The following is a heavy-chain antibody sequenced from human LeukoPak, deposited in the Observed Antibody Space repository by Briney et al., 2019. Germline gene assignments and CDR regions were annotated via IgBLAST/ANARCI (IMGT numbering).Heavy chain of an antibody. V-gene: IGHV4-61*01. CDR1: GGSVSSGTYY. J-gene: IGHJ6*02. CDR2: IYYSGST. CDR3: ARGYSYGSYYYYGMDV. D-gene: IGHD5-18*01. Sequence: PSETLSLTCTVSGGSVSSGTYYWSWIRQPPGKGLEWIGYIYYSGSTNYNPSLKSRVTMSVDTSKNQFSLKLSSVTAADTAVYYCARGYSYGSYYYYGMDVWGQGTTVTVSS.